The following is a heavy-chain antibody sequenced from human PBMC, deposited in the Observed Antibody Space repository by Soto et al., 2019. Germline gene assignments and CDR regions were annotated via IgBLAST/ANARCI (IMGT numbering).Heavy chain of an antibody. V-gene: IGHV3-73*02. CDR3: TRLEMATIF. D-gene: IGHD3-3*01. Sequence: EVQLVESGGGLVQPGGSLKLSCAASGFTFSGSAMHWVRQASGKGLEWVGRIRSKANSYATAYAASVKGRFTISRDDSKNTAYLKRNSRKTEDTAVYYCTRLEMATIFWGQGPLVTVPS. J-gene: IGHJ4*02. CDR2: IRSKANSYAT. CDR1: GFTFSGSA.